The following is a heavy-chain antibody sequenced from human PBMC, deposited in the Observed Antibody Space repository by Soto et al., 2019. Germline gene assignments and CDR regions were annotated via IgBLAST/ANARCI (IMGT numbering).Heavy chain of an antibody. J-gene: IGHJ4*02. V-gene: IGHV3-64D*08. CDR1: GFTFSSYA. Sequence: GGSLRLSCSASGFTFSSYAMHWVRQAPGKGLEYVSAISSNGGSTYYADSVKGRFTISRDNSKNTLYLQMSSLRAEDTAVYYCVKDTYYDSSGYGIHETYFDYWGQGTLVTVSS. CDR3: VKDTYYDSSGYGIHETYFDY. CDR2: ISSNGGST. D-gene: IGHD3-22*01.